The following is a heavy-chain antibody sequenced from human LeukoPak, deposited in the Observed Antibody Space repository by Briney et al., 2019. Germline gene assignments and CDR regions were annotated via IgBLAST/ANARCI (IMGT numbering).Heavy chain of an antibody. CDR1: GGSISSSSYY. J-gene: IGHJ4*02. Sequence: PSETLSLTCTVSGGSISSSSYYWGWIRQPPGKGLEWIGSIYYRGSTYYNPSLKSRVTISVDTSKNQFSLKLSSVTAADTAGYYGASGGPDQYWGQGTLVTVSS. CDR2: IYYRGST. V-gene: IGHV4-39*01. D-gene: IGHD3-16*01. CDR3: ASGGPDQY.